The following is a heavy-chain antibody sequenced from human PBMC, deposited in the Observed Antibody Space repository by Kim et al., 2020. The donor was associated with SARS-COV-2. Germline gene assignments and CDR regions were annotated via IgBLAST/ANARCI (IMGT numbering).Heavy chain of an antibody. Sequence: YAASVKGRFTISRDDSKSIAYLQMNSLKTEDTAVYYCTILRYFDWFRFDPWGQGTLVTVSS. D-gene: IGHD3-9*01. J-gene: IGHJ5*02. V-gene: IGHV3-49*02. CDR3: TILRYFDWFRFDP.